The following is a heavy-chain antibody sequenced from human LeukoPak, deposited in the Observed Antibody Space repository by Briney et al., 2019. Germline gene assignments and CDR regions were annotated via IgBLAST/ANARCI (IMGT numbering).Heavy chain of an antibody. Sequence: PGRSLRLSCTASGFNFGGYAINWVRQAPGQGLEWVGFIRSKALYGTREYAASVEGRFTISRDDSKGIAYLQMNTLKIEDTAVYYCARDSVNYYAPDYWGQGTLVTVSS. V-gene: IGHV3-49*04. D-gene: IGHD1-26*01. J-gene: IGHJ4*02. CDR3: ARDSVNYYAPDY. CDR1: GFNFGGYA. CDR2: IRSKALYGTR.